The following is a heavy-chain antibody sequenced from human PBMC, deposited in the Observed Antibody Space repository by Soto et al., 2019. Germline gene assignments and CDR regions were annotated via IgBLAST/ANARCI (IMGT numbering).Heavy chain of an antibody. CDR1: GYTFTSYA. J-gene: IGHJ6*02. CDR3: ARRGYSSSWYYYYYGTDV. Sequence: ASVKVSCQASGYTFTSYAMHCVRQAPGPRLEWMGWINAGNGNTKYSQKFQGRVAITGDTSASTAYMELSSLRSEDTAVYYCARRGYSSSWYYYYYGTDVWGQGTTVTVS. V-gene: IGHV1-3*01. CDR2: INAGNGNT. D-gene: IGHD6-13*01.